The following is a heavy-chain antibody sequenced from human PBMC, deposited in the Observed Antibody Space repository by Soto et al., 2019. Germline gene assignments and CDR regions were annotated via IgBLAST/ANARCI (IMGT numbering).Heavy chain of an antibody. Sequence: GASVKVYCKASGYTFTSYGISWVRQAPGQGLEWMGWISAYNGNTNYAQKLQGRVTMTTDTSTSTAYMELRSLRSDDTAVYYCARDPPNYYDSSGYNVYWGQGTLVTVSS. J-gene: IGHJ4*02. CDR3: ARDPPNYYDSSGYNVY. D-gene: IGHD3-22*01. CDR1: GYTFTSYG. V-gene: IGHV1-18*01. CDR2: ISAYNGNT.